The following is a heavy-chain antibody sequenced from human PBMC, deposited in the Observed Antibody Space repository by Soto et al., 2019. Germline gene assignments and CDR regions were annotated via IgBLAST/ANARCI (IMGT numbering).Heavy chain of an antibody. Sequence: GGSLRLSCAASGFTFSRSWMSWVRQAPGKGPEGVANIKEEGSELWYVDFVKGRFTISRDNARNSLYLQMNSLTAEDTAMYYCARGLQYFDFWGQGALVTVSS. CDR3: ARGLQYFDF. V-gene: IGHV3-7*04. J-gene: IGHJ4*02. CDR2: IKEEGSEL. CDR1: GFTFSRSW.